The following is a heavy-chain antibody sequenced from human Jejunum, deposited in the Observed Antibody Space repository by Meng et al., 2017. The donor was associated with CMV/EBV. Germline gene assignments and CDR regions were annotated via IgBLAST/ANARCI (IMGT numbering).Heavy chain of an antibody. D-gene: IGHD2-21*01. CDR3: AKGYGDSFEY. V-gene: IGHV4-4*07. Sequence: QVQLQESGRGVVTSADTLPLGFIVAGGAITTYYWSWSLQRAGEELEWIGRIITSGSTNYNPSLRSRVIMSVDASKNQFFLKLRSVTAADTAVYFCAKGYGDSFEYWGQGSLVTVSS. CDR1: GGAITTYY. CDR2: IITSGST. J-gene: IGHJ4*02.